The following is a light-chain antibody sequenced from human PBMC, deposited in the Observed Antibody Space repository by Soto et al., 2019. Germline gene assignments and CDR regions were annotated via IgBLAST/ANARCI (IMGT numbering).Light chain of an antibody. CDR2: EVI. V-gene: IGLV2-14*01. CDR1: SSDVGGFNF. J-gene: IGLJ1*01. CDR3: SSYSSGSILYV. Sequence: QSVLTQPASGSGSPGQSITSSCTGTSSDVGGFNFVSWYQQHPGKAPKVVIYEVINRPSGISNRFSGSKSDNTASLTISGLQAEDEAEYYCSSYSSGSILYVFGTGTKVTVL.